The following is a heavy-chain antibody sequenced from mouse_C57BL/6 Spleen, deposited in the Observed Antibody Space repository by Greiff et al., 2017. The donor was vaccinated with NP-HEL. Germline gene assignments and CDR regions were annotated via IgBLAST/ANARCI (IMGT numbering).Heavy chain of an antibody. J-gene: IGHJ3*01. V-gene: IGHV1-82*01. CDR1: GYAFSSSW. Sequence: QVQLQQSGPELVKPGASVKISCKASGYAFSSSWMNWVKQRPGKGLEWIGRIYPGDGDTNYNGKFKGKATLTADKSSSTAYMQLSSLTSEDSAVYFCARSSSSWAWFAYWGQGTLVTVSA. CDR3: ARSSSSWAWFAY. CDR2: IYPGDGDT. D-gene: IGHD1-1*01.